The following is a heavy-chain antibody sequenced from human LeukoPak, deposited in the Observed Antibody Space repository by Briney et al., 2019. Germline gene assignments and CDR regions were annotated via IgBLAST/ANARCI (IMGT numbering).Heavy chain of an antibody. CDR3: ASSGVYGSGSYPLYYYCYYGMDV. Sequence: GGSLRLSCAASGFTFSSYGMHWVRQAPGKGLEWVAFIRYDGSNKYYADSVKGRFTISRDNSKNTLYLQMNSLRAEDTAVYYCASSGVYGSGSYPLYYYCYYGMDVWGQGTTVTVSS. D-gene: IGHD3-10*01. V-gene: IGHV3-30*02. J-gene: IGHJ6*02. CDR2: IRYDGSNK. CDR1: GFTFSSYG.